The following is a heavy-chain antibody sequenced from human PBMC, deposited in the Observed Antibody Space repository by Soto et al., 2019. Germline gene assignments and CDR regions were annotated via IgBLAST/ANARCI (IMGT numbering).Heavy chain of an antibody. V-gene: IGHV3-20*04. CDR1: GFTFDDYA. CDR2: INWNAMST. D-gene: IGHD5-18*01. CDR3: ARIDGYNYGHGPHDF. J-gene: IGHJ4*02. Sequence: EVQLVESGGGVARPGGSLRLSCAASGFTFDDYAMSWVRQGPGMGLEWVSGINWNAMSTGYADSVKGRFTISRDNAKNSLYLQMNTLRAEDTALYYCARIDGYNYGHGPHDFWGQGTLVTVSS.